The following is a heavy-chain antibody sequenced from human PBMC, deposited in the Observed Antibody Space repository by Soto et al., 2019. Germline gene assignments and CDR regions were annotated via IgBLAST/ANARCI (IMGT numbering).Heavy chain of an antibody. J-gene: IGHJ6*02. CDR1: GGTFSSYA. CDR2: IIPIFGTA. Sequence: SVKVSFKASGGTFSSYAISWVRQAPGQGLEWMGGIIPIFGTANYAQKFQGRVTITADKSTSTAYMELSSLRSEDTAVYYCARVESNGYSYGLSYYYYGMDVWGQGTTVTVSS. D-gene: IGHD5-18*01. CDR3: ARVESNGYSYGLSYYYYGMDV. V-gene: IGHV1-69*06.